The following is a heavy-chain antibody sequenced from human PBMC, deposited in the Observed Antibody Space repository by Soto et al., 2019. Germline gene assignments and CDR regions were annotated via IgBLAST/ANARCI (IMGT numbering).Heavy chain of an antibody. CDR1: GGSFSGYY. CDR3: ARRGTKITMVRGVFRKDWFDP. J-gene: IGHJ5*02. Sequence: SETLSLTCAVYGGSFSGYYWSWIRQPPGKGLEWIGEINHSGSTNYNPSLKSRVTISVDTSKNQFSLKLSSVTAADTAVYYCARRGTKITMVRGVFRKDWFDPWGLGTLVTVSS. CDR2: INHSGST. D-gene: IGHD3-10*01. V-gene: IGHV4-34*01.